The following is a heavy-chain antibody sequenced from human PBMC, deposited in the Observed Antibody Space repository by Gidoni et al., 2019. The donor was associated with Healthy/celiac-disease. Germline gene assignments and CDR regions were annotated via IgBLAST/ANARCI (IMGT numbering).Heavy chain of an antibody. D-gene: IGHD6-13*01. CDR1: GVTCRSYA. Sequence: EVQLLESGGGLAQPGGSPRSPCAASGVTCRSYAMSWVRQAPGKGLEWVPAISGSGGSTYYADSVKGRFTISRDNSKNTLYLQMNSLRAEDTAVYYCAKGPAAETLPCFYDYWGQGTLVTVSS. CDR3: AKGPAAETLPCFYDY. J-gene: IGHJ4*02. V-gene: IGHV3-23*01. CDR2: ISGSGGST.